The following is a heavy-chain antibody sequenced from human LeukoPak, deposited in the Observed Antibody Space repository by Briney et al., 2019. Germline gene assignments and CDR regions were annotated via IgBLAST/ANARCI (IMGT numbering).Heavy chain of an antibody. V-gene: IGHV1-24*01. Sequence: ASVKVSCKVSGYTLTELSMHWVRQAPGKGLEWMGGFDPEDGETIYAQKFQGRVTMTEETSTDTAYMELSSLRSEDTAVYYCATAVVAAAPYYFDYWGQGTLVTVSS. CDR2: FDPEDGET. CDR3: ATAVVAAAPYYFDY. D-gene: IGHD6-13*01. CDR1: GYTLTELS. J-gene: IGHJ4*02.